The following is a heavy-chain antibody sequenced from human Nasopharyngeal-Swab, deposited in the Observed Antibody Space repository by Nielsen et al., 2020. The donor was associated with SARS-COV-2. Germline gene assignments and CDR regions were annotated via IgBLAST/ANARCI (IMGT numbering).Heavy chain of an antibody. CDR3: ATPCNSYGYRGPFDY. Sequence: GESLKISCAASGFTFGSYGMHWVRQAPGKGLEWVAVISYDGSNKYYADSVKGRFTISRDNSKNTLYLQMNSLRAEDTAVYYCATPCNSYGYRGPFDYWGQGTLVTVSS. V-gene: IGHV3-30*03. CDR2: ISYDGSNK. J-gene: IGHJ4*02. CDR1: GFTFGSYG. D-gene: IGHD3-16*01.